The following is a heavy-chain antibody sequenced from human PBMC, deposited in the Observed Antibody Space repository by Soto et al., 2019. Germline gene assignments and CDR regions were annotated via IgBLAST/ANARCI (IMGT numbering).Heavy chain of an antibody. CDR3: ARLDYYHRQFDY. Sequence: QVQLQESGPGLVKPSQTLSLTCTVSGGSINSGDYYWGWIRQPPGRGLEGIGSIYYSGGTYYNPSLKSRLTISVNTSENRFSLRLRSVTAADTAVYYCARLDYYHRQFDYGGQGTLVTVSS. CDR2: IYYSGGT. V-gene: IGHV4-30-4*01. CDR1: GGSINSGDYY. D-gene: IGHD3-22*01. J-gene: IGHJ4*02.